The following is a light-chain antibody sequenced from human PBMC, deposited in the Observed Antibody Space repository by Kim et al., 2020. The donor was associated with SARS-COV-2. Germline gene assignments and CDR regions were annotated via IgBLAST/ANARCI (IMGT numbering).Light chain of an antibody. V-gene: IGKV3-20*01. J-gene: IGKJ2*01. Sequence: LSPREMATPSCRASQSVSSSYLAWYQKSPGQAPRLLIDGASSRATGIPDRFSGSGSGTDFTLTISRLEPEDIAVYYCQQYGSSPYTFGQGTKLEI. CDR3: QQYGSSPYT. CDR2: GAS. CDR1: QSVSSSY.